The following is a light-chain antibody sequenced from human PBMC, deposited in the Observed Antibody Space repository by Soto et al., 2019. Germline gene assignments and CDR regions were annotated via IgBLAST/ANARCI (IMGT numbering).Light chain of an antibody. Sequence: QSALTQPPSASGSPGQSVTISCTGTSSDVGGYNYVSWYQQHPGKAPKLMIYEVSKRPSGVPDRFSGSKSGNTASLTVSGLQDEDEADYYCNSYASSNNWVFGRGTKLTVL. CDR1: SSDVGGYNY. CDR2: EVS. J-gene: IGLJ3*02. V-gene: IGLV2-8*01. CDR3: NSYASSNNWV.